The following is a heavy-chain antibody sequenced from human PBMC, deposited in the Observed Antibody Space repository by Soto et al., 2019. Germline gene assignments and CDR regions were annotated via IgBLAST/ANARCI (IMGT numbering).Heavy chain of an antibody. D-gene: IGHD6-6*01. V-gene: IGHV1-2*02. CDR2: INAHSGGT. CDR1: GFSFTGYY. CDR3: AKDLTRQLAYWLDP. J-gene: IGHJ5*02. Sequence: ASVKVSCKASGFSFTGYYIHWLRQAPGQGLEWMGWINAHSGGTEYAQKFQGRVTLTRDTSIATAYLALTSLTSDDTALYYCAKDLTRQLAYWLDPWGQGTQVTVSS.